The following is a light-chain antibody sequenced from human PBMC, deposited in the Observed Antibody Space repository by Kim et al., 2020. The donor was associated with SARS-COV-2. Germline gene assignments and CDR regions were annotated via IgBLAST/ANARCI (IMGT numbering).Light chain of an antibody. V-gene: IGLV1-47*01. CDR1: SSNIENKY. Sequence: GQRVTMSCSGSSSNIENKYVYWYQQIPGTAPNVLIYRNNQRPSGVPDRFSGSKSGTSASLAISGLRSEDEADYYGAAWDDTLSGRVFGGGTQLTVL. J-gene: IGLJ3*02. CDR3: AAWDDTLSGRV. CDR2: RNN.